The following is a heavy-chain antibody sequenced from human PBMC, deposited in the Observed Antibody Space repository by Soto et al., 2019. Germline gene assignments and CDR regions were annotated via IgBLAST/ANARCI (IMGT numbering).Heavy chain of an antibody. CDR3: ARGKDRATVTTFDY. D-gene: IGHD4-17*01. J-gene: IGHJ4*02. Sequence: EVQLLESGGGLVQRGGSLRLYCAASGFTFSSYAMNWVRQAPGKGLEWVSVIHGSGGSTYYADSVKGRFTISRDNSKNTVDLQMNSLRAEDTAVYYCARGKDRATVTTFDYWGQGTLVTVSS. V-gene: IGHV3-23*01. CDR1: GFTFSSYA. CDR2: IHGSGGST.